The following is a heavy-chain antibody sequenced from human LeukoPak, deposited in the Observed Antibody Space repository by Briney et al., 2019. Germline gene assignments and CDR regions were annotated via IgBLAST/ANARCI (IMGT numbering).Heavy chain of an antibody. CDR3: ARDRFFDFWSGLGPRPAFDI. D-gene: IGHD3-3*01. V-gene: IGHV4-4*07. CDR2: IYTSVST. Sequence: SETLSLTCTLSGGSISSYYWSWIRQPAGKGLECIGRIYTSVSTNYNPSLKSRVTISVDKPKNQFSLKLSSVTAADTAVYYCARDRFFDFWSGLGPRPAFDIWGQGTMVTVSS. CDR1: GGSISSYY. J-gene: IGHJ3*02.